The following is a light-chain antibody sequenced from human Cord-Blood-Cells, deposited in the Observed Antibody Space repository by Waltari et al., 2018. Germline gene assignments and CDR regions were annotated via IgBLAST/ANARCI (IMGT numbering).Light chain of an antibody. CDR1: QSVSSY. CDR2: DAS. J-gene: IGKJ3*01. V-gene: IGKV3-11*01. CDR3: QQRSNCQFT. Sequence: EIVLTQSPATLSLSPGERATLSCRASQSVSSYLAWYQQKPGQAPRLLIYDASNRATGIPARFSGSGSGTDFTLTISSLEPEDFAVYYCQQRSNCQFTFGPGTKEDIK.